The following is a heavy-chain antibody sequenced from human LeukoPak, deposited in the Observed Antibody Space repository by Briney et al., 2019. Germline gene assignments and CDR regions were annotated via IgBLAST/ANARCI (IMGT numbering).Heavy chain of an antibody. CDR3: ARDPRYCSSTSCPSDAFDI. V-gene: IGHV1-69*13. J-gene: IGHJ3*02. CDR1: GGTFSSYA. D-gene: IGHD2-2*01. Sequence: SVKVSCKASGGTFSSYAISWVRQAPGQGLEWMGGIIPIFGTANYAQKFQGRVTITADESTSTAYMELSSLRSEDTAVYYCARDPRYCSSTSCPSDAFDIWGQGTMVTVSS. CDR2: IIPIFGTA.